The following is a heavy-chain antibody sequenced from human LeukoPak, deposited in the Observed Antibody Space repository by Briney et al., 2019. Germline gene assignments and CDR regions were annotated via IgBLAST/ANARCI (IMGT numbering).Heavy chain of an antibody. V-gene: IGHV3-7*03. Sequence: GGSLRLSCAASGLTFSSYWMNWARQAPGKGLEWVASINHNGNVNYYVDSVKGRFTISRDNAKNSLYLQMSNLRAEDTAVYFCARGGGLDVWGQGATVTVSS. CDR1: GLTFSSYW. CDR2: INHNGNVN. J-gene: IGHJ6*02. CDR3: ARGGGLDV. D-gene: IGHD3-16*01.